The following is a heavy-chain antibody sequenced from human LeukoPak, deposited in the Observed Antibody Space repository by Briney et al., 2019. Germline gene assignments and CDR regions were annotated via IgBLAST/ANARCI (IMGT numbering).Heavy chain of an antibody. CDR1: GFTFSSYA. CDR2: ISYDGSDK. CDR3: ARGHFGEFDP. J-gene: IGHJ5*02. D-gene: IGHD3-10*01. V-gene: IGHV3-30*03. Sequence: RRSLRLSCAASGFTFSSYAMHWVRQAPGKGLEWVAVISYDGSDKYFADSVKGRFTISRDNSKNTLYLQMNSLRAEDTAVYYCARGHFGEFDPWGQGTLVTVSS.